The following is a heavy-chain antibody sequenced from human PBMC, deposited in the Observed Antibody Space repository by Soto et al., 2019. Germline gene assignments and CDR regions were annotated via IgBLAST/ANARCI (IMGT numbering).Heavy chain of an antibody. CDR2: IIPILGIA. V-gene: IGHV1-69*08. D-gene: IGHD3-10*01. CDR1: GGTFSSYT. J-gene: IGHJ6*03. Sequence: QVQLVQSGAEVKKPGSSVKVSCKASGGTFSSYTISWVRQAPGQGLEWMGRIIPILGIANYAQKFQGRVTITADKSTSTAYMELSSLRSEDTAVYYCARDQGYYGSGSYGKGYYYYYMDVWGKGTTVTVSS. CDR3: ARDQGYYGSGSYGKGYYYYYMDV.